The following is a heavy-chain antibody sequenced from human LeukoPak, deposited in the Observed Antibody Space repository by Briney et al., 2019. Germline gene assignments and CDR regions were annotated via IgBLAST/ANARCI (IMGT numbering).Heavy chain of an antibody. CDR2: YHTSGST. V-gene: IGHV4-4*07. CDR1: GCSISSYY. J-gene: IGHJ6*03. Sequence: SETLSLTCTVSGCSISSYYWSWIRQPAGKGLEWIGRYHTSGSTNYNPSLKSRVTMSADTSKNQFSLQLSSVTAADTAVYYCARGPGYYDSSGYWAGKYYYYYMDVWGKGTTVTISS. D-gene: IGHD3-22*01. CDR3: ARGPGYYDSSGYWAGKYYYYYMDV.